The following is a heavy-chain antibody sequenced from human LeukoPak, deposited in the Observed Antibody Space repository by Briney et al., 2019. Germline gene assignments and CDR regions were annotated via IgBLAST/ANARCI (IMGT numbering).Heavy chain of an antibody. CDR3: ARGATYGDYSNWFDP. CDR1: GYTFTSYY. V-gene: IGHV1-46*01. CDR2: INPSGGST. J-gene: IGHJ5*02. Sequence: ASVKVSCKASGYTFTSYYMHWVRQAPGQGLEWMGIINPSGGSTSYAQKFQGRVTMTRDMSTSTVYMELSSLRSEDTAVYYCARGATYGDYSNWFDPWGQGTLVTVSS. D-gene: IGHD4-17*01.